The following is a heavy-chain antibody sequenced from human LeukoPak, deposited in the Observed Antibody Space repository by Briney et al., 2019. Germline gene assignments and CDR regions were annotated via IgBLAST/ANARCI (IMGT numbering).Heavy chain of an antibody. J-gene: IGHJ6*03. CDR2: INTDGSST. CDR3: ARARIPGYYDSGNMDV. CDR1: GFTFSSYW. D-gene: IGHD3-22*01. Sequence: GGSLRLSCAASGFTFSSYWMHWVRQAPGKGLVWVSRINTDGSSTSYADSVKGRFTISRDNAKNTLYLQMNSPRAEDTAVYYCARARIPGYYDSGNMDVWGKGTTVTVSS. V-gene: IGHV3-74*01.